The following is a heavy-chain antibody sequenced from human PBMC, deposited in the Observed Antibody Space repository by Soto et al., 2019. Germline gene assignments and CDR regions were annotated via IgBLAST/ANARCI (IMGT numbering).Heavy chain of an antibody. V-gene: IGHV1-3*01. D-gene: IGHD2-2*01. CDR2: INGGNGNT. CDR1: GYTFTSYA. Sequence: ASVKVSCKASGYTFTSYAMHWVRQAPGQRLEWMGWINGGNGNTKYSQKFQGRVTITRDTSASTAYMELSSLRSEDTAVYYCAGDDWGPAHFRGQGTLVTVSS. J-gene: IGHJ4*02. CDR3: AGDDWGPAHF.